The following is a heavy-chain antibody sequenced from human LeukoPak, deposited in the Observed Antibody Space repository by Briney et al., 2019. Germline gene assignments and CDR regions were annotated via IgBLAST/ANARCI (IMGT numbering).Heavy chain of an antibody. Sequence: PGGSLRLSCAASGFTFSSYAMSWVRQAPGKGLEWVSAISGSGGSTYYADSVKGRFTISRDNSKNTLYLQMNSLRAEDTAVYYCAKGGSSWVRGHYFDYWGQGTLVTVSS. CDR1: GFTFSSYA. D-gene: IGHD6-13*01. CDR2: ISGSGGST. J-gene: IGHJ4*02. V-gene: IGHV3-23*01. CDR3: AKGGSSWVRGHYFDY.